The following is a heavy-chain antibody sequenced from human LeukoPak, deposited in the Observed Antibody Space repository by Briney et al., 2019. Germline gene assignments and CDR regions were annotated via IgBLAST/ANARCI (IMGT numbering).Heavy chain of an antibody. CDR1: GYSISSGYY. CDR2: IYHSGST. V-gene: IGHV4-38-2*02. D-gene: IGHD3-16*01. Sequence: SETLSLTCTVSGYSISSGYYWGWIRQPPGKGLEWIGSIYHSGSTYYNPSLKSRVTISVDTSKNQFSLKLSSVTAADTAVYYCARGLTYGNPPGYWGQGTLVTVSS. CDR3: ARGLTYGNPPGY. J-gene: IGHJ4*02.